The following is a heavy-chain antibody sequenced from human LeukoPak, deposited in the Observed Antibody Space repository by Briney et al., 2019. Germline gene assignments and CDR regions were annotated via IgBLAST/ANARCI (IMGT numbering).Heavy chain of an antibody. CDR2: IYYSGST. D-gene: IGHD3-10*01. J-gene: IGHJ5*02. Sequence: SETLSLTCTVSGGSISSGDYYWRWIRQPPGKGLEWIGYIYYSGSTYYNPSLKSRVTISVDTSKNQFSLKLSSVTAADTAVYYCARGSGDGSGSYYSYWFDPWGQGTLVTVSS. CDR1: GGSISSGDYY. V-gene: IGHV4-30-4*01. CDR3: ARGSGDGSGSYYSYWFDP.